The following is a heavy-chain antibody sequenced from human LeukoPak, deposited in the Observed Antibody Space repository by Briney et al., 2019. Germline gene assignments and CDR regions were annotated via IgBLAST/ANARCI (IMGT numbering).Heavy chain of an antibody. J-gene: IGHJ4*02. V-gene: IGHV3-30*18. CDR3: AKSGHYVWGSYRYFDY. CDR2: ISYDGSNK. D-gene: IGHD3-16*02. Sequence: GGSLRLSCAASGLTFSSYAMHWVCQAPGKGLEWVAVISYDGSNKYYADSVKGRLTISRDNSKNTLYLQMNSRRAEDTAVYYCAKSGHYVWGSYRYFDYWGQGTLVTVSS. CDR1: GLTFSSYA.